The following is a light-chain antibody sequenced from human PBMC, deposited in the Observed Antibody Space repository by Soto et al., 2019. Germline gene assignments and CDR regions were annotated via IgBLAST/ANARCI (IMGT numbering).Light chain of an antibody. CDR2: DAS. Sequence: EIVMTQSPATLSVSPGESATLSCRASQSLSSYLAWYQQKPGQAPRLLIYDASNRATGIPARFSGSGSGTDFTLTISSLEPEDFAVYYCQQRSNWPPTFGQGTDWRL. J-gene: IGKJ5*01. V-gene: IGKV3-11*01. CDR3: QQRSNWPPT. CDR1: QSLSSY.